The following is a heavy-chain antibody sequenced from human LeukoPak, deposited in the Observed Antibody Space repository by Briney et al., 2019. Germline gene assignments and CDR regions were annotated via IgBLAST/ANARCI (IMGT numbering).Heavy chain of an antibody. D-gene: IGHD2-15*01. CDR3: ARRGTGPGVVDFDF. Sequence: GESLKISCQGSVYIFTSYWIGWVRQMPGKGLEWIGIIYLGDSNSKYSPSFQGQVTISADKSISTAYLQWSSLKASDTVMYYCARRGTGPGVVDFDFWGQGTLVTV. V-gene: IGHV5-51*01. CDR1: VYIFTSYW. CDR2: IYLGDSNS. J-gene: IGHJ4*02.